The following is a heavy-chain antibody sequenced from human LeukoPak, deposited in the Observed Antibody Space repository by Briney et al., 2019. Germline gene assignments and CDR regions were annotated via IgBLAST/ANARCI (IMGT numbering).Heavy chain of an antibody. Sequence: ASVKVSCKASGYTFTSFGISWVRQAPGQGLEWMGWISAYNGNTNYAQKLQGRVTMTTDTSTSTAYMELRSLRSDDTAVYYCARDSGDSGYHNFDYWGQGTLVTVSS. CDR3: ARDSGDSGYHNFDY. J-gene: IGHJ4*02. CDR2: ISAYNGNT. V-gene: IGHV1-18*04. D-gene: IGHD3-22*01. CDR1: GYTFTSFG.